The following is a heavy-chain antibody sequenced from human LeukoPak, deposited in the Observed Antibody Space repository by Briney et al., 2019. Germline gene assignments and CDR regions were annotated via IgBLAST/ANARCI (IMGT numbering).Heavy chain of an antibody. V-gene: IGHV1-3*01. CDR2: INAGNGNT. CDR3: ARDTAVLLWFGESPEYYGMDV. D-gene: IGHD3-10*01. Sequence: GASVKVSCKASGYTFTSYAMHWVRQAPGQRLEWMGWINAGNGNTKYSQKFQGRVTITRDTSASTAYMELSSLRSEDTAVYYCARDTAVLLWFGESPEYYGMDVWGQGTTVTVSS. J-gene: IGHJ6*02. CDR1: GYTFTSYA.